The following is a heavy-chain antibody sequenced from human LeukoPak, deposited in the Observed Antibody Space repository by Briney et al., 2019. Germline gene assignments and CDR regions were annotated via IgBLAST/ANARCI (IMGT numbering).Heavy chain of an antibody. D-gene: IGHD3-3*01. J-gene: IGHJ5*02. CDR3: ARDAASGNNWFDP. CDR2: ISPSSSST. V-gene: IGHV3-48*01. Sequence: GGSLRLSCAASGFTFSSYSLNWVRQAPGKGLEWVSYISPSSSSTYYADSVKGRFTISRDNARNSLYLQMNSLSTEDTALYYCARDAASGNNWFDPWGQGTLVAVSS. CDR1: GFTFSSYS.